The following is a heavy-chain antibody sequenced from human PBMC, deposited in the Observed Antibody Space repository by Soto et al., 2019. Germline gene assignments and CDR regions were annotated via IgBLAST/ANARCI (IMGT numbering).Heavy chain of an antibody. CDR3: ARGGPPIDY. Sequence: ASVKVSCKTSGYTFTLYGVSWVRQAPGQRLEWMGWISGVNGNTNYAQKFQGRVTITRDTSASTAYMELSSLRSEDTAVYYCARGGPPIDYWGQGTLVTVSS. CDR1: GYTFTLYG. J-gene: IGHJ4*02. D-gene: IGHD3-10*01. V-gene: IGHV1-18*01. CDR2: ISGVNGNT.